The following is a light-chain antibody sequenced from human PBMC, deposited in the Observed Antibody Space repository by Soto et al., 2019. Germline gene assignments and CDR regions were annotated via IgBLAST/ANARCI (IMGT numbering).Light chain of an antibody. CDR2: EDN. J-gene: IGLJ2*01. CDR3: QSYDSSNHVV. CDR1: RGSIASNY. V-gene: IGLV6-57*04. Sequence: NFMPTQPHSVSESPGKTVTISCTRSRGSIASNYVQWYQQRPGSAPTTVIYEDNQRPSGVPDRFSGSIDSSSNSASLTISGLKTEDEADYYCQSYDSSNHVVFGGGTK.